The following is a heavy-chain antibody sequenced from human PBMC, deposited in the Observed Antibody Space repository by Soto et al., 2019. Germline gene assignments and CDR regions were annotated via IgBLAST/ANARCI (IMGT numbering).Heavy chain of an antibody. D-gene: IGHD2-2*01. CDR2: IYPGDSDT. V-gene: IGHV5-51*01. CDR1: GYSFTSYW. J-gene: IGHJ5*02. Sequence: GESLKISCKGSGYSFTSYWIGWVRQMPGKGLEWMGIIYPGDSDTRYSPSFQGQVTISADKSISTAYLQWSSLKASDTAMYYCARHSPYCSSTSCYGYNWFDPWGQGTLVTVSS. CDR3: ARHSPYCSSTSCYGYNWFDP.